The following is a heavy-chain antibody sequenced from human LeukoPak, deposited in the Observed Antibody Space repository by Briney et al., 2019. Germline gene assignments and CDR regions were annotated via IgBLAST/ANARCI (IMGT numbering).Heavy chain of an antibody. Sequence: PGGSLRLSCAASGFTFSSYSMNWVRQAPGKGLEWVSSISSSSSYIYYADSVKGRFTISRDNAKNSLYLQMNSLRAEDTAVYYCAREESERWLFFGDWGQGTLVTVPS. CDR3: AREESERWLFFGD. V-gene: IGHV3-21*01. J-gene: IGHJ4*02. CDR1: GFTFSSYS. D-gene: IGHD5-18*01. CDR2: ISSSSSYI.